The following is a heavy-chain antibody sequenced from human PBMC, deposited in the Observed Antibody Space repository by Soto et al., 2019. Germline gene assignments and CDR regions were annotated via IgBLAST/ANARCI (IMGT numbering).Heavy chain of an antibody. D-gene: IGHD2-2*02. CDR2: INVYNGET. CDR3: AREGATRRPSRPAIGWLES. J-gene: IGHJ5*01. Sequence: SVKVSCKASGYTFSGYHMHWVRQAPVQGLEWMGWINVYNGETNIAQKFQGRVAMTRDTSITTAYVELSRLRFDDTAVYFCAREGATRRPSRPAIGWLESWGQGTLVTVSS. CDR1: GYTFSGYH. V-gene: IGHV1-2*02.